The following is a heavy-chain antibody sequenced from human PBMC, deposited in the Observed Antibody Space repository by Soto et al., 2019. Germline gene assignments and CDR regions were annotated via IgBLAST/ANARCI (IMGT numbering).Heavy chain of an antibody. J-gene: IGHJ4*02. V-gene: IGHV3-7*03. D-gene: IGHD3-16*01. Sequence: EVQLAESGGGLVQPGGSLRLSCAASGFSFSLFWMSWVRQTPGKGLVWVANINEDGSEKFFADSVKGRFTISRDNAKNSLSLQMNSLTADDTAVSYCARTGWTQSSYYFDYCGQGTLVTVSS. CDR1: GFSFSLFW. CDR3: ARTGWTQSSYYFDY. CDR2: INEDGSEK.